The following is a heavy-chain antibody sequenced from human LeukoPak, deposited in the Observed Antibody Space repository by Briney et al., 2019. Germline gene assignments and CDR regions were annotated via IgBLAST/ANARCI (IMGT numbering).Heavy chain of an antibody. D-gene: IGHD2-15*01. Sequence: GGSLRLSCAASGFTFSSYAMSWVRQAPGKGLEWASDISDSGGTTYYADSVKGRFTVSRDNSKNTLYLQMNSLRAEDTAGYYCAKVNGYCSGGSCYSTGSYYYHGMDVWGKGTTVTVSS. CDR1: GFTFSSYA. J-gene: IGHJ6*04. CDR2: ISDSGGTT. CDR3: AKVNGYCSGGSCYSTGSYYYHGMDV. V-gene: IGHV3-23*01.